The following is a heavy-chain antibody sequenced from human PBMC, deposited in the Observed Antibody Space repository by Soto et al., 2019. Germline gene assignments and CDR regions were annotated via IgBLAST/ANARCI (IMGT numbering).Heavy chain of an antibody. Sequence: SETLSLTCTVSGDSISSSSYYWGWIRQPPGKGLEWIGSIYYSGSTYYNPSLKSRVTISVDTSKNQFSLKLTSVTAADTSVYYCASHVKYCRGGGCNQYNWFDPWGQGTLVTVSS. V-gene: IGHV4-39*01. J-gene: IGHJ5*02. CDR3: ASHVKYCRGGGCNQYNWFDP. CDR2: IYYSGST. D-gene: IGHD2-15*01. CDR1: GDSISSSSYY.